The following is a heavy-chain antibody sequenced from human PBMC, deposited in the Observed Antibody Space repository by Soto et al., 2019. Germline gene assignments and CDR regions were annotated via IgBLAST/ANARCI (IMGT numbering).Heavy chain of an antibody. CDR2: MYYSGTT. D-gene: IGHD3-10*01. CDR3: ARQIGFGHLYLDL. Sequence: QLQLQESGPGLVRPSETLSLTCTVSGVSISYSSDYWVWIRQPPGKGLEWIGSMYYSGTTYYNPSLRSRVTTSVDTSKNKFTLKLSYVTAANTAVYYCARQIGFGHLYLDLWGRGTLVAVSS. J-gene: IGHJ2*01. CDR1: GVSISYSSDY. V-gene: IGHV4-39*01.